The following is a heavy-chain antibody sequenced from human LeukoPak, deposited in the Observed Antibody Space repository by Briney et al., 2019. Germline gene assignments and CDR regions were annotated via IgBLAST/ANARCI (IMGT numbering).Heavy chain of an antibody. D-gene: IGHD4-11*01. V-gene: IGHV3-11*04. J-gene: IGHJ4*02. Sequence: PGGSLRLSCAASGFTFSDYYMTWIRQAPGKGLEWVSYIGGSDNTIYYADSVKGRFTISRDNAKNSLYLQMNSLRAEDTAVYYCAKIGASTVTFELDYWGQGTLVTVSS. CDR2: IGGSDNTI. CDR3: AKIGASTVTFELDY. CDR1: GFTFSDYY.